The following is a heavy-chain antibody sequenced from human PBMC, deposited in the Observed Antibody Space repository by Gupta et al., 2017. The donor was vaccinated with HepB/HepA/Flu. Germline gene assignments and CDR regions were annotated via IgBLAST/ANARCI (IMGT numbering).Heavy chain of an antibody. Sequence: EVQLVESGGALVQPGGSLRLSCATSAFTFSTFSMNWVRQAPGKGLEWISYIGGSDNIIRYADSVKGRFTISRDNAKNSLYLQMNSLRDEDTAVYYCARDRDWGFDYWGQGTLVTVSS. J-gene: IGHJ4*02. CDR3: ARDRDWGFDY. V-gene: IGHV3-48*02. CDR2: IGGSDNII. D-gene: IGHD7-27*01. CDR1: AFTFSTFS.